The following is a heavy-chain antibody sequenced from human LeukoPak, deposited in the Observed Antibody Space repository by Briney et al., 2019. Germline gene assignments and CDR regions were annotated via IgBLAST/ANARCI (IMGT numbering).Heavy chain of an antibody. CDR1: AFTFTNYW. CDR3: VRDNCTGTSCHHFDY. CDR2: IKEDGSEK. J-gene: IGHJ4*02. D-gene: IGHD2-2*01. V-gene: IGHV3-7*01. Sequence: GGSLRLSCAASAFTFTNYWMSWVRQAPGKGLEWVANIKEDGSEKYYVDSVKGRFTISRDNTKNSLYLQMNSLRAEDTAVYYCVRDNCTGTSCHHFDYWGQGTLVTVSS.